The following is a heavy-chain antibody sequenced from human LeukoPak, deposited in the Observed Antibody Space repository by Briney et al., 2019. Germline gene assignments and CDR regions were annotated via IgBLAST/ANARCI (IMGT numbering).Heavy chain of an antibody. J-gene: IGHJ4*02. V-gene: IGHV3-23*01. D-gene: IGHD6-13*01. CDR1: GLTFGSSA. CDR3: AKGSLGSWYYFDY. Sequence: GGSLRLSCAASGLTFGSSAMSWVRQAPGKGPDWVSTFSRSGPDTYYADSVKGRFTIFRDNSKNTLYLQMNSLRAEDTAVYYCAKGSLGSWYYFDYWGQGTLVTVSS. CDR2: FSRSGPDT.